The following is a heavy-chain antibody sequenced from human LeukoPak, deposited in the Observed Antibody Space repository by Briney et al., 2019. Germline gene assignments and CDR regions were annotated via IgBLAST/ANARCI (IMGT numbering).Heavy chain of an antibody. J-gene: IGHJ4*02. CDR1: GFTFSSYW. CDR2: VYYSGIT. Sequence: GSLRLSCAASGFTFSSYWMHWVRQAPGKGLEWIGSVYYSGITNNNPSLKSRVTISVDTSKNQFSLKLSSATAADTAVYYCSRLHYGESNFDFWGQGILVTVSS. D-gene: IGHD3-10*01. CDR3: SRLHYGESNFDF. V-gene: IGHV4-39*01.